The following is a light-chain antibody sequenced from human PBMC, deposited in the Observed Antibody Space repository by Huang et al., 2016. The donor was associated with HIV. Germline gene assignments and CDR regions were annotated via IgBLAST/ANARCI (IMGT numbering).Light chain of an antibody. J-gene: IGKJ2*01. CDR2: SAS. CDR1: QNIRRY. Sequence: DIQMTQSPSSLAASVGDRVTITCRASQNIRRYLNWYQQKPGKPPKLLIHSASSVQSGVPSRFSARGSGTEFTLTISSLQPEDFATYYCQGSLSIPHTFGQGTNLEIK. CDR3: QGSLSIPHT. V-gene: IGKV1-39*01.